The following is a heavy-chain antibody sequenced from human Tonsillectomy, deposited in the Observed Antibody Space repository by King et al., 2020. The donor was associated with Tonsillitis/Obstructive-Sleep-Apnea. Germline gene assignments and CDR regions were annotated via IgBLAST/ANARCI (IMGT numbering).Heavy chain of an antibody. CDR3: ARDGHYYDKTLYFFDY. V-gene: IGHV4-4*07. J-gene: IGHJ4*02. CDR1: GGSFSSHY. D-gene: IGHD3-22*01. CDR2: IYNSGST. Sequence: VQLQESGPGLVKPSETLSLTCTVSGGSFSSHYWSWIRQPAGKGLEWIGRIYNSGSTKYNPSLESRDTMSVDTSKNQFSLKLSSVTAADTAVYYCARDGHYYDKTLYFFDYWGQGTLVTVSS.